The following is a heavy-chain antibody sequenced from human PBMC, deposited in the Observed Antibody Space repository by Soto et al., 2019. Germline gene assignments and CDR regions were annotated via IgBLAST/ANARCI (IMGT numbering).Heavy chain of an antibody. Sequence: ASVKVSCKASGYTFTSYGISWVRQAPGQGLEWMGWISAYNGNTNYAQKLQGRVTMTTDTSTSTAYMELRSLRSDDTAVYYCARVNDSSGYAFCEAFDIWGQGTMVTVSS. J-gene: IGHJ3*02. CDR3: ARVNDSSGYAFCEAFDI. V-gene: IGHV1-18*01. CDR2: ISAYNGNT. D-gene: IGHD3-22*01. CDR1: GYTFTSYG.